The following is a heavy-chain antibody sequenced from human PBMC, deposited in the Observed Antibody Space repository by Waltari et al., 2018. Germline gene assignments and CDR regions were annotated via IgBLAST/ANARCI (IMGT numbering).Heavy chain of an antibody. D-gene: IGHD1-1*01. CDR3: ARHAGGWPGHVDY. Sequence: QVQLQESGPGLVKPSETLSLTCAVSGYSISSGYYWGWIRQPPGKGLEWIGSIYHSGGTYYNPSPKSRVTISVDTSRNQFSRKLSSVTAADTAVYYCARHAGGWPGHVDYWGQGTLVTVSS. CDR1: GYSISSGYY. J-gene: IGHJ4*02. V-gene: IGHV4-38-2*01. CDR2: IYHSGGT.